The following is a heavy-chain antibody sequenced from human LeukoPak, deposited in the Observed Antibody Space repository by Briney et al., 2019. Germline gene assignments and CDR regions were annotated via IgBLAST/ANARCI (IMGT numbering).Heavy chain of an antibody. J-gene: IGHJ5*02. CDR2: IYTSGST. V-gene: IGHV4-4*07. CDR3: ARKSILSHLLLWFGESNWFDP. Sequence: KTSETLSLTCTVSGGSITIYYWSWIRQPAGKGLEWIGHIYTSGSTNYNPSLKSRVTMSVDTSKNQFSLKLSSVTAADTAVYYCARKSILSHLLLWFGESNWFDPWGQGTLVTVSS. CDR1: GGSITIYY. D-gene: IGHD3-10*01.